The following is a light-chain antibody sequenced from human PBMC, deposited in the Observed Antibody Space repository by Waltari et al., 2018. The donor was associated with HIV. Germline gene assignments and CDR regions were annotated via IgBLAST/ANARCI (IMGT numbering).Light chain of an antibody. J-gene: IGLJ3*02. CDR1: SSDAGNYNL. CDR2: EVT. Sequence: QSVLTQPASVAGSPGQSITISCTGTSSDAGNYNLVFWYQQPPGKAPKLIIYEVTKRPSGVSNRFSGSKSGNTASLTISGLQAEDEADYYCCSYVGSNVWVFGGGTKLTVL. CDR3: CSYVGSNVWV. V-gene: IGLV2-23*02.